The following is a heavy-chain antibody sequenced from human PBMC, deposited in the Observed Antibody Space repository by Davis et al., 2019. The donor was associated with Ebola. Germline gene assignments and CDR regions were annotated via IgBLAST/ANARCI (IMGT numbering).Heavy chain of an antibody. V-gene: IGHV6-1*01. J-gene: IGHJ4*02. Sequence: HSQTLSLTCAISGDSVPGHSGAWNWIRQSPSRGLEWLGRTYYTSKWYNDYAVSVKSRITISPDTSKNQLSLQLDSVTPEDTAVYYCARGWLRSSFDYWGQGTLVTVSS. D-gene: IGHD5-12*01. CDR3: ARGWLRSSFDY. CDR1: GDSVPGHSGA. CDR2: TYYTSKWYN.